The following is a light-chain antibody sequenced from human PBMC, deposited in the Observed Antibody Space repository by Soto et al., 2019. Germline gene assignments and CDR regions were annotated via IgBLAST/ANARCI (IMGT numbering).Light chain of an antibody. V-gene: IGLV2-14*03. CDR2: GVT. CDR1: SSDVGGHDY. CDR3: SSFTSNRIYV. Sequence: QSALTQPASVSGSLGQSITISCNGTSSDVGGHDYVSWYQQHPGRAPRLLIHGVTTRASGISDRFSASKSGLTASLTISGLQPEDEADYYCSSFTSNRIYVFGPG. J-gene: IGLJ1*01.